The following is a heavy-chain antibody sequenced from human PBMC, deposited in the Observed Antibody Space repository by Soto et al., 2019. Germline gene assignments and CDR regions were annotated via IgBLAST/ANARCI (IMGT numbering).Heavy chain of an antibody. CDR2: IYYSGST. CDR1: GGSISSGGYY. V-gene: IGHV4-31*03. Sequence: PSETLSLTCTVSGGSISSGGYYWSWIRQHPGKGLEWIGYIYYSGSTYYNPSLKSRVTISVDTSKNQFSLKLSSVTAADTAVYYCALIVATNAYYFDYWGQGTLVTVSS. CDR3: ALIVATNAYYFDY. D-gene: IGHD5-12*01. J-gene: IGHJ4*02.